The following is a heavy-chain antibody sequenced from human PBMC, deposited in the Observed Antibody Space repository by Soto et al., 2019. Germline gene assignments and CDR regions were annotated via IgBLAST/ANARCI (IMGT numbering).Heavy chain of an antibody. V-gene: IGHV4-30-2*01. Sequence: QLQLQESGSGLVKPSQTLSLTCAVSGGSISSGGYSWSWIRQPPGKGLEWIGYIYHSGSTYYNPALKSRVTISVDRSKNQFSLKLSSVTAADTAVYYCARVLRTSIAVAGVLFDYWGQGTLVTVSS. CDR2: IYHSGST. D-gene: IGHD6-19*01. CDR3: ARVLRTSIAVAGVLFDY. CDR1: GGSISSGGYS. J-gene: IGHJ4*02.